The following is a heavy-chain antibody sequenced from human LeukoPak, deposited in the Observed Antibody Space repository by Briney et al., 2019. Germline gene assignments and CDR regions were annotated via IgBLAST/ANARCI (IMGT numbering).Heavy chain of an antibody. Sequence: PGGSLRLSCAASGFTFSSYAMSWIRQPPGKGLEWIGEINHSGSTNYNPSLKSRVTISVDTSKNQFSLKLSSVTAADTAVYYCARARGGIAARPFDYWGQGTLVTVSS. CDR2: INHSGST. CDR1: GFTFSSYA. V-gene: IGHV4-34*01. D-gene: IGHD6-6*01. CDR3: ARARGGIAARPFDY. J-gene: IGHJ4*02.